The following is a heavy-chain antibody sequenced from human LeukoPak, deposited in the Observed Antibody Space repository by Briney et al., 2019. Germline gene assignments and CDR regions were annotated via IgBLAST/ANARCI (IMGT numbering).Heavy chain of an antibody. J-gene: IGHJ5*02. CDR3: ARDPRSRYCSSTSCSGGWFDP. CDR2: ISGSSSYT. D-gene: IGHD2-2*01. CDR1: GFTFSDYY. V-gene: IGHV3-11*06. Sequence: GGSLRLSCAASGFTFSDYYMSWIRQAPGKGLEWVSYISGSSSYTNYADSVKGRFTISRDNAKNSLYLQMNSLRAEDTAVYYCARDPRSRYCSSTSCSGGWFDPWGQGTLVTVSS.